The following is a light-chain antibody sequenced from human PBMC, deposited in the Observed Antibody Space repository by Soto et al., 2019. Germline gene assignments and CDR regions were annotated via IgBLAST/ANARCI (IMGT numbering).Light chain of an antibody. Sequence: DIQMTQSPSSLSASVGDRVTITCRASQSVSNYLHWYQQKPGKAPNLLIYDASSLQSGVPSRFSGSGSGTDFTLTIRSLQHEDFATYYCQQSYYNPTFGQGTKGEIK. V-gene: IGKV1-39*01. CDR1: QSVSNY. CDR3: QQSYYNPT. CDR2: DAS. J-gene: IGKJ1*01.